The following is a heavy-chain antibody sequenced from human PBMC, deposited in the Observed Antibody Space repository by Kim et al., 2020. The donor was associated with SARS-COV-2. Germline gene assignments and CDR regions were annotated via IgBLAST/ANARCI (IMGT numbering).Heavy chain of an antibody. J-gene: IGHJ4*02. D-gene: IGHD5-18*01. V-gene: IGHV3-30*18. CDR1: GFTFSSYG. Sequence: GGSLRLSCAASGFTFSSYGMHWVRQAPGKGLEWVAVISYDGSNKYYADSVKGRFTISRDNSKNTLYLQMNSLRAEDTAVYYCAKSSGYSYAIVYWGPGTL. CDR3: AKSSGYSYAIVY. CDR2: ISYDGSNK.